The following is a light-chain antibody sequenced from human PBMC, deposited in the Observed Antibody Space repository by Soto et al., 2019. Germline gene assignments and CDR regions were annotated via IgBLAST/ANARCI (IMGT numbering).Light chain of an antibody. CDR2: AAS. J-gene: IGKJ1*01. V-gene: IGKV1-39*01. CDR3: QQSHSIPWT. CDR1: QSISSN. Sequence: DIQITQSPSSLSASVGDRVTITCRASQSISSNVNWYQQKPGKAPKLLIYAASNLQSGVPSTFSGSGSGTDFTLTSSSLQPEDFATYYCQQSHSIPWTFGQGTKVDIK.